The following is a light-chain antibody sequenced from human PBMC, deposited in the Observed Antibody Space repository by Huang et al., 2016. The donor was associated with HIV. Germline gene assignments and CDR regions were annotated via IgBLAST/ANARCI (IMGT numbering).Light chain of an antibody. CDR2: STS. CDR1: QGISNS. CDR3: QQYYSTPT. Sequence: DIQMTQSPSSLSPSVGDRVTITCRASQGISNSLAWYQQKPGKAPKLLLHSTSRLESGVPSRVSGSGSGTDYTLTISSLQPEDFATYYCQQYYSTPTFGQGTKVEIK. V-gene: IGKV1-NL1*01. J-gene: IGKJ1*01.